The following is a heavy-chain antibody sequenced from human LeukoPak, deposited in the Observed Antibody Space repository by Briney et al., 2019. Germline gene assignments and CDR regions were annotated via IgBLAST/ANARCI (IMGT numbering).Heavy chain of an antibody. CDR3: ARGVEPLAANTLAY. CDR1: GFTVITND. D-gene: IGHD1-14*01. CDR2: LYSDGNT. V-gene: IGHV3-53*01. Sequence: PGGSLRLSCAASGFTVITNDMTWVRQAPGKGLGWVSVLYSDGNTKYADSVQGRFTISRDNSKNTLYLEMNSLRPDDTAVYYCARGVEPLAANTLAYWGQGTLVTVSS. J-gene: IGHJ4*02.